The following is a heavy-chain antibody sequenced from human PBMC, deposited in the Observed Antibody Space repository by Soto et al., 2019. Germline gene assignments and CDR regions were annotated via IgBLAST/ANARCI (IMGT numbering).Heavy chain of an antibody. CDR1: GCTFSNYA. Sequence: GSLRLSCAASGCTFSNYAMSCVRQATGKGLEWVSGISDSGGSAYNADSVKGRFTISRDNARSTLYLQMNSLRAEDTAVYYCAKDVSYGGKRPYYFDYWGQGTLVTVSS. J-gene: IGHJ4*02. CDR3: AKDVSYGGKRPYYFDY. V-gene: IGHV3-23*01. D-gene: IGHD4-17*01. CDR2: ISDSGGSA.